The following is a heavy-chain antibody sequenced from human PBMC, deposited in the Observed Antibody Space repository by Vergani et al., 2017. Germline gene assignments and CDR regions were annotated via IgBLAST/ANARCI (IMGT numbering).Heavy chain of an antibody. D-gene: IGHD2-21*01. CDR2: MYTSGHT. V-gene: IGHV4-61*02. J-gene: IGHJ6*03. CDR1: GASVSRGTYY. Sequence: QVQLQQWGPGLLKPSQTLSLTCTVSGASVSRGTYYWTWIRQPAGKKLEWIVRMYTSGHTIYNPSLESRVTMSVDTSKNQFSLQLSSVTAADTAVYYCARASHCINCYSEGPNGPGYYYMDVWGKGTTVTVSS. CDR3: ARASHCINCYSEGPNGPGYYYMDV.